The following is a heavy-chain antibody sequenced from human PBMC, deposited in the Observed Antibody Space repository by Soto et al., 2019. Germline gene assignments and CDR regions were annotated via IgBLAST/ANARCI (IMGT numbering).Heavy chain of an antibody. D-gene: IGHD4-17*01. J-gene: IGHJ4*02. CDR2: MNPNSGDT. V-gene: IGHV1-8*01. CDR3: ARDGSKIDGYGVQLGY. Sequence: QVQLVQSGAEVKKPGASVKVSCKASGYTFTSYDINWVRQATGQGLEWMGRMNPNSGDTGLAQKFQGRITMTRNTSITSAYMELCSLRSEDTAVYYCARDGSKIDGYGVQLGYWGQGTVVTVSS. CDR1: GYTFTSYD.